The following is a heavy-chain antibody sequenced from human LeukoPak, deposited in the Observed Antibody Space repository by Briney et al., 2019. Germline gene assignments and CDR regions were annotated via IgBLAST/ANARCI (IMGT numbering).Heavy chain of an antibody. J-gene: IGHJ4*02. D-gene: IGHD3-22*01. V-gene: IGHV3-30-3*01. Sequence: GGSLRLSCAASGFTFSSYAMHWVRQAPGKGLEWVAVISYDGSNKYYADSVKGRFTISRDNSKNTLYLQMNSLRAEDTAVYYCARDLFPPAGDYDSSGYYYPTFDYWGQGTLVTVSS. CDR1: GFTFSSYA. CDR3: ARDLFPPAGDYDSSGYYYPTFDY. CDR2: ISYDGSNK.